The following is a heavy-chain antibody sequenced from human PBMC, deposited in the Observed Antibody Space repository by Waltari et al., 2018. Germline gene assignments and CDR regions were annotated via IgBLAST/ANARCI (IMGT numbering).Heavy chain of an antibody. V-gene: IGHV3-33*01. Sequence: QVQLVESGGGVVQPGRSLRLSCAASGFTFSSYGVHWVRQAPGKGLDGVAVIWYDGSNKYYADSVKGRFTISRDNSKNTLYLQMNSLRAEDTAVYYCASGLGYMDYWGQGTLVTVSS. J-gene: IGHJ4*02. D-gene: IGHD1-1*01. CDR1: GFTFSSYG. CDR2: IWYDGSNK. CDR3: ASGLGYMDY.